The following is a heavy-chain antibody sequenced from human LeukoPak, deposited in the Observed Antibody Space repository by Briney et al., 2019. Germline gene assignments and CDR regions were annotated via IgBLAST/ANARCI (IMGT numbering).Heavy chain of an antibody. V-gene: IGHV4-4*07. J-gene: IGHJ1*01. D-gene: IGHD3-22*01. CDR2: IYTSGTT. CDR1: GGSISNYY. Sequence: SETLSLTCTVSGGSISNYYWNWIRQPAGKGLEWIGRIYTSGTTNYNPSLKSRVSMSVDTSKNQFSLKLSSVTAADTAVYYCARARSRWSYDSSGLYFQHWGQGTLVTVSS. CDR3: ARARSRWSYDSSGLYFQH.